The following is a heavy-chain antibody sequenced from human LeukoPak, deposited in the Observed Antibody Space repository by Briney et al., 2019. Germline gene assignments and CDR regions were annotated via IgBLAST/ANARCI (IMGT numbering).Heavy chain of an antibody. CDR2: ISPNSGGT. CDR1: GYTFTSYD. Sequence: ASVKVSCKASGYTFTSYDFNWVRQATGQRPEWMGWISPNSGGTGYAQKFQDRVTMTRNTSISTAYMELSSLRSGDTAVYYCAGGPPNWGYDYWGPGTLVTVSS. CDR3: AGGPPNWGYDY. V-gene: IGHV1-8*01. J-gene: IGHJ4*02. D-gene: IGHD7-27*01.